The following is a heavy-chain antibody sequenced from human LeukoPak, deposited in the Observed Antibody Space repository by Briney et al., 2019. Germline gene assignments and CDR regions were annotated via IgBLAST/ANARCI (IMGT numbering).Heavy chain of an antibody. Sequence: PSETLSLTCNVSGDSISSSSDYWGWIRQPPGKRLVWIGSIYNSGSAYYNPSLKSRVTISVDTAKNQFSLKLTPVTAADTAVYYCARANSVGDHAVYWGQGTLVTVSS. J-gene: IGHJ4*02. CDR3: ARANSVGDHAVY. CDR1: GDSISSSSDY. V-gene: IGHV4-39*07. CDR2: IYNSGSA. D-gene: IGHD4-17*01.